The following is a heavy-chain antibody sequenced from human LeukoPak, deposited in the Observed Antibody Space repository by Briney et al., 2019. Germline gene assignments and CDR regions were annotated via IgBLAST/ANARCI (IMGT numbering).Heavy chain of an antibody. CDR2: IYHSGST. D-gene: IGHD4-11*01. V-gene: IGHV4-38-2*01. Sequence: PSETLSLTCAVSGYSISSGYYWGGIRQPPGKGLEWIGSIYHSGSTYYNPSLKSRVTISVDTSKNQFSLKLSSATAADTAVYYCARHAYSNYLLDYWGQGTLVTVSS. CDR1: GYSISSGYY. J-gene: IGHJ4*02. CDR3: ARHAYSNYLLDY.